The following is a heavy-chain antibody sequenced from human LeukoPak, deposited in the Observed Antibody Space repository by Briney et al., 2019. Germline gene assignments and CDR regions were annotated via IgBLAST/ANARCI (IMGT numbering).Heavy chain of an antibody. CDR1: GGTFRDYP. CDR3: ARASDYAWGSYPTDY. V-gene: IGHV1-69*13. J-gene: IGHJ4*02. D-gene: IGHD3-16*02. CDR2: IIPMFGTA. Sequence: ASVKVSCKASGGTFRDYPLSWVRQAPGQGLEWMGGIIPMFGTAKYAQNFEGRVKITADESTSTAYMELSSLRSEDTAVYYCARASDYAWGSYPTDYWGQGTLVTVSS.